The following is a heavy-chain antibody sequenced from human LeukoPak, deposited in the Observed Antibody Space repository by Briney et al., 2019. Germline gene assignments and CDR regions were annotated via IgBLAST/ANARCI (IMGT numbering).Heavy chain of an antibody. V-gene: IGHV3-30*04. CDR2: ISYDGSNK. CDR3: ARDLWFGELFFDY. CDR1: GFTFSSYA. J-gene: IGHJ4*02. Sequence: PGGSLRLSCAASGFTFSSYAMHWVRQAPGKGLEWVAVISYDGSNKYYADSVKGRFTISRDNAKNSLYLQMNSLRAEDTAVYYCARDLWFGELFFDYWGQGTLVTVSS. D-gene: IGHD3-10*01.